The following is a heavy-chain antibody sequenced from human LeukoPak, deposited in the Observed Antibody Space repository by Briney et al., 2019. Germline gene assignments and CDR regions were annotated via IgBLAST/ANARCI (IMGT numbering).Heavy chain of an antibody. D-gene: IGHD3-22*01. J-gene: IGHJ4*02. V-gene: IGHV1-18*01. Sequence: ASVKVSCKASGHTFTSYGISWVRQAPGQGLEWMGWISAYNGNTNYAQKLQGRVTMTTDTSTSTAYMELRSLRSDDTAVYYCARDYYDSSGYYGIDYWGQGALSPSPQ. CDR2: ISAYNGNT. CDR3: ARDYYDSSGYYGIDY. CDR1: GHTFTSYG.